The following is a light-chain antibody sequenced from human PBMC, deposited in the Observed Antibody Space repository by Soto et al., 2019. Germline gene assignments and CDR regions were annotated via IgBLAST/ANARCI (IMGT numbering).Light chain of an antibody. Sequence: DIQMTQSPSSLSASLGERVTLNCRASQTISSNLNWYQQKPGKAPKLLIYGASTWHSGVPPRFSGSGSGTDFTLTIRSLQSEDFATYYCQQYYDLPRTFGPGTKVDIK. CDR1: QTISSN. J-gene: IGKJ3*01. CDR3: QQYYDLPRT. CDR2: GAS. V-gene: IGKV1-39*01.